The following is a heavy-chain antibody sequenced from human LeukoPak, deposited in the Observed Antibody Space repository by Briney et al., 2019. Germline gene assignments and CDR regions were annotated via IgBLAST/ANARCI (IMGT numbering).Heavy chain of an antibody. D-gene: IGHD6-19*01. Sequence: SVKVSCKASGGTFSSYAISWLRQAPGQGLEWMGRIIPIFGTANYAQKFQGRVTITTDESTSTAYMELSSLRSEDTAVYYCARDGGIAVAGEILVYWGQGTLVTVSS. J-gene: IGHJ4*02. CDR1: GGTFSSYA. V-gene: IGHV1-69*05. CDR2: IIPIFGTA. CDR3: ARDGGIAVAGEILVY.